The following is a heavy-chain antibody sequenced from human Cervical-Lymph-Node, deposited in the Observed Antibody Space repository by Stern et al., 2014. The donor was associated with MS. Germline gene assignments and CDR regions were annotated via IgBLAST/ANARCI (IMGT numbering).Heavy chain of an antibody. V-gene: IGHV4-59*01. CDR2: IYQDGST. CDR3: ARVDDCSGGTCFSTSWFDP. CDR1: GGSINNYY. J-gene: IGHJ5*02. D-gene: IGHD2-15*01. Sequence: VQLVESGPGLVKPSETLSLTCTVSGGSINNYYWSWIRQPPGKGLEWIGDIYQDGSTKYNPSLKSRVTISLHTSKKQFSLRLTSVTAADTAVYYCARVDDCSGGTCFSTSWFDPWGQGTLVTVSS.